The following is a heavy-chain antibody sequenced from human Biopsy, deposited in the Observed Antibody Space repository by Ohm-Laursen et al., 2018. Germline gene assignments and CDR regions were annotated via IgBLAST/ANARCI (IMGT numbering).Heavy chain of an antibody. V-gene: IGHV2-5*02. J-gene: IGHJ4*02. CDR2: IYWDDDK. Sequence: PTQTFTLTCAFSGFSLTSRGEGVGWLRQPPGKAPEWLALIYWDDDKFYNPSLESRLTITKDTSKNQVLLIMTNMDPVDTATYFCVHRRMTPSEFDYWGQGTLVTVSS. CDR1: GFSLTSRGEG. CDR3: VHRRMTPSEFDY.